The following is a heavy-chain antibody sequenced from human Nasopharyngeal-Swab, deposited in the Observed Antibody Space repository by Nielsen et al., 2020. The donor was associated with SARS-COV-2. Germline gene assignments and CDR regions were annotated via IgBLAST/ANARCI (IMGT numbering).Heavy chain of an antibody. J-gene: IGHJ6*02. V-gene: IGHV4-34*01. CDR3: ARLDARTIIWGGMDV. Sequence: WIRQPPGKGLEWIGEINHSGSTNYSPSLKSRVTISVDTSKNQFSLKLSSVTAADTAVYYCARLDARTIIWGGMDVWGQGTTVTVSS. CDR2: INHSGST. D-gene: IGHD3-16*01.